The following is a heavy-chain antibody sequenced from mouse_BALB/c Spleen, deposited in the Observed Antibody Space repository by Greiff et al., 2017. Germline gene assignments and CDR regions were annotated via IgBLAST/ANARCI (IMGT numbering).Heavy chain of an antibody. J-gene: IGHJ2*01. CDR3: ARGDYDADYFDD. CDR1: GFSLTSYG. D-gene: IGHD2-4*01. Sequence: VKLVESGPGLVAPSQSLSITCTVSGFSLTSYGVHWVRQPPGKGLEWLGVIWAGGSTNYNSALMSRLSISKDNSKSQVFLKMNSLQTDDTAMYYCARGDYDADYFDDWGQGTTLTVSS. V-gene: IGHV2-9*02. CDR2: IWAGGST.